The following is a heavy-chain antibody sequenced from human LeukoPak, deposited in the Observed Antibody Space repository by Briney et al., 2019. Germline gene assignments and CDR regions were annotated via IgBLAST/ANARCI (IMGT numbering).Heavy chain of an antibody. J-gene: IGHJ5*02. CDR2: ISSGGDTT. V-gene: IGHV3-23*01. Sequence: GGSLRLSCVGSPFTFSGPFMTWIRQAPGKGLEWVSSISSGGDTTYYADSVKGRFTVSRDNSKNTLYLQMNSLRVEDTAFYYCAKHREDMSWRDWFDPWGQGTLVTVSS. CDR3: AKHREDMSWRDWFDP. D-gene: IGHD1-14*01. CDR1: PFTFSGPF.